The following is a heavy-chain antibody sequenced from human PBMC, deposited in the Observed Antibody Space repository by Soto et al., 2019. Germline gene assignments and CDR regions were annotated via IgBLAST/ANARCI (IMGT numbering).Heavy chain of an antibody. CDR2: ISYDGSNK. CDR3: AKDVHLWFGESRLDY. CDR1: GFTFSSYG. Sequence: GGSLRLSCAASGFTFSSYGMHWVRQAPGKGLEWVAVISYDGSNKYYADSVKGRFTISRDNSKNTLYLQMNSLRAEDTAVYYCAKDVHLWFGESRLDYWGQGTLVTVSS. D-gene: IGHD3-10*01. V-gene: IGHV3-30*18. J-gene: IGHJ4*02.